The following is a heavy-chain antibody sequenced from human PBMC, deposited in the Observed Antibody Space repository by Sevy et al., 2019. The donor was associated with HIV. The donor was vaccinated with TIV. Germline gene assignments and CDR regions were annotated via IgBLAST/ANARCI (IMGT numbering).Heavy chain of an antibody. J-gene: IGHJ5*02. CDR2: IYHSGST. Sequence: SGTLSLTCAVSGGSIISVNWWHWVRQSPGKGLEWIGEIYHSGSTNYNPSLKSRVTISVDNSKNQFSLNLYSVTAADTAVYYCARGGETPRGFDPWGQGSLVTVSS. D-gene: IGHD3-16*01. CDR3: ARGGETPRGFDP. CDR1: GGSIISVNW. V-gene: IGHV4-4*02.